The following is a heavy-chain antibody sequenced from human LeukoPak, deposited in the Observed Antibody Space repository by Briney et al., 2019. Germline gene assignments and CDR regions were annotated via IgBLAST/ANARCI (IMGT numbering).Heavy chain of an antibody. CDR3: ARKRVAGTSSDWFDP. V-gene: IGHV4-39*01. CDR1: GGSISSSSYY. D-gene: IGHD6-19*01. CDR2: IYYSGST. J-gene: IGHJ5*02. Sequence: SETLSLTCTVSGGSISSSSYYWGWIRQPPGKGLEWIGSIYYSGSTYYNPSLKGRVTISVDTSKNQFSLKLSSVTAADTAVYYCARKRVAGTSSDWFDPWGQGTLVTVSS.